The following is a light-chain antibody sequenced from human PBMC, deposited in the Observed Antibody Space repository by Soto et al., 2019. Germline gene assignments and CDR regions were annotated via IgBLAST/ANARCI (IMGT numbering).Light chain of an antibody. Sequence: QSVLTQPPSVSGAPGQRVTISCTGSRSNIGAGHVVHWYQQFPGRAPNLLIYGSSNRPSGVPDRFSGSKSGTSASLAITGLQAEDEADYYCQSYDNSLSASVFGGGTKLTVL. J-gene: IGLJ2*01. V-gene: IGLV1-40*01. CDR1: RSNIGAGHV. CDR3: QSYDNSLSASV. CDR2: GSS.